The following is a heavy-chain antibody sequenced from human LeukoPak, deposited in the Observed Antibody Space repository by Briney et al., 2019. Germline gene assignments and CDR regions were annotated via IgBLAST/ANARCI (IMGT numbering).Heavy chain of an antibody. Sequence: PWETLSLTCAVYGGSFSGYYWSWIRQPPGKGLEWIGEINHSGSTNYNPSLKSRVTISVDTSKNQFSLKLSSVTAADTAVYYCARGTAWGYYGSGSYYYWGQGTLVTVSS. V-gene: IGHV4-34*01. J-gene: IGHJ4*02. CDR3: ARGTAWGYYGSGSYYY. D-gene: IGHD3-10*01. CDR2: INHSGST. CDR1: GGSFSGYY.